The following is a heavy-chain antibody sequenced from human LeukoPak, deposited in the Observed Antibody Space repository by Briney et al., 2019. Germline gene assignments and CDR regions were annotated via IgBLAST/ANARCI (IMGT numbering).Heavy chain of an antibody. CDR3: AKDIGYGDYEGFDY. Sequence: GRSLRLSCAASGFTFDDYAMHWVRHAPGKGLEWVSGISWNSGSIGYADSVKGRFTISRDNAKNSLYLQMNSLRAEDTALYYCAKDIGYGDYEGFDYWGQGTLVTVSS. J-gene: IGHJ4*02. CDR2: ISWNSGSI. V-gene: IGHV3-9*01. D-gene: IGHD4-17*01. CDR1: GFTFDDYA.